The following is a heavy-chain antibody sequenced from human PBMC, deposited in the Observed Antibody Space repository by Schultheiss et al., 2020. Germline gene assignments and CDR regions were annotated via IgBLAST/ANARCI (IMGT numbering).Heavy chain of an antibody. J-gene: IGHJ4*02. CDR1: GGSISSGSYY. V-gene: IGHV4-61*02. D-gene: IGHD3-3*01. CDR2: IYTSGST. CDR3: ARDQHFDFWSGYHTEYFDY. Sequence: SETLSLTCTVSGGSISSGSYYWSWIRQPAGKGLEWIGRIYTSGSTNYNPSLKSRVTISVDTSKNQFSLKLSSVTAADTAVYYCARDQHFDFWSGYHTEYFDYWGQGTLVTVSS.